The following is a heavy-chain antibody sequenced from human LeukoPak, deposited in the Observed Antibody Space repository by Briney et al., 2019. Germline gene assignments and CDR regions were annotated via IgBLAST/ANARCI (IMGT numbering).Heavy chain of an antibody. J-gene: IGHJ4*02. V-gene: IGHV4-59*08. Sequence: SETLSLTCTVSGGSISSYYWSWIRQPPGKGPEWIGYIYYSGSTNYNPSLKSRVTISVDTSKNQFSLKLSSVTAADTAVYYCASLSIAAAEVDYWGQGTLVTVSS. CDR2: IYYSGST. D-gene: IGHD6-13*01. CDR3: ASLSIAAAEVDY. CDR1: GGSISSYY.